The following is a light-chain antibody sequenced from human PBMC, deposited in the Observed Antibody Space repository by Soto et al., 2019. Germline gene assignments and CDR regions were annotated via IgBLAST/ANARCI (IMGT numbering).Light chain of an antibody. J-gene: IGKJ5*01. Sequence: DMLLTQSPGTLSVSQGARATLSCRASQSVTSSYLAWHQQQPGQPPRLLIYGASSRATGIPDSFSGSGSGTYFSLTINRLDPEYFAVYYCQQYGRSITFGQGTRLEI. CDR3: QQYGRSIT. CDR1: QSVTSSY. V-gene: IGKV3-20*01. CDR2: GAS.